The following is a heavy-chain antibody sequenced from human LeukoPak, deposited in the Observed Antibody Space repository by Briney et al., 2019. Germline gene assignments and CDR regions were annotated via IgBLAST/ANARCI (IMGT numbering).Heavy chain of an antibody. D-gene: IGHD3-22*01. J-gene: IGHJ4*02. Sequence: GVPLRLSRAASGLTLSRYAMHWVRQAPGKGLEYVSVIRCNGSSTYDANSVKGRFTISRENSKNTRYLQKGSRRAEDIPVYNCAVNYYDSSGPFDYWGEETLVTVS. V-gene: IGHV3-64*01. CDR3: AVNYYDSSGPFDY. CDR1: GLTLSRYA. CDR2: IRCNGSST.